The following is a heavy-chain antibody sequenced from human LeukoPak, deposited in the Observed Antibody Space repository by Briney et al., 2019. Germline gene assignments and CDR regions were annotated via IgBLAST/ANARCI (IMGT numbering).Heavy chain of an antibody. Sequence: GGSLGLSCAASGFSFSRYYMSWVRQAPGKGLEWVSVLFSGGDTYYADSVKDRFSISRDSSREPLFLQMNSLRADDTAVYYCARQGYDSGFDYWGHGTMVTVSS. CDR2: LFSGGDT. D-gene: IGHD5-12*01. J-gene: IGHJ4*01. CDR1: GFSFSRYY. V-gene: IGHV3-66*04. CDR3: ARQGYDSGFDY.